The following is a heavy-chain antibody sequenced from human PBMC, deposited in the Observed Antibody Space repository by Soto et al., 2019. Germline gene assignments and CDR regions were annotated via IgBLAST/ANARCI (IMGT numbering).Heavy chain of an antibody. D-gene: IGHD6-13*01. CDR3: ARGLAAGDY. CDR2: INPSGGST. V-gene: IGHV1-46*01. Sequence: QVQLVQSGAEVKNPGASVKVSCKASGYTFTNYYIHWVRQAPGLGLEWMAIINPSGGSTNYAQKFQGRVTLARDTFTNTVYMELSSLRSEDTAIYYCARGLAAGDYWGQGTLVTVSS. J-gene: IGHJ4*02. CDR1: GYTFTNYY.